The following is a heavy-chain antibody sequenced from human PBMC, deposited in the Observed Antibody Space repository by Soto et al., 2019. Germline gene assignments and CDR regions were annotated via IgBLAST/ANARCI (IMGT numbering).Heavy chain of an antibody. CDR1: GYSFSSYW. CDR2: IQPGESET. D-gene: IGHD2-15*01. CDR3: ARTVGYCSGSYCYSNYYGMDV. V-gene: IGHV5-51*01. Sequence: GESLKISCKGSGYSFSSYWIGWVRQMPGKGLEWMGIIQPGESETRYSPSFEGQVTISADKSITTAYLQWRSLKASDTAMYYCARTVGYCSGSYCYSNYYGMDVWGQGTSVTVSS. J-gene: IGHJ6*02.